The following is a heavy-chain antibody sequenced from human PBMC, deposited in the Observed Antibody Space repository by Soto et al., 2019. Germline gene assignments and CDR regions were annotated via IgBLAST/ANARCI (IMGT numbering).Heavy chain of an antibody. CDR3: AKDSNYDTSGFDY. V-gene: IGHV3-9*01. CDR2: ISWNSGSV. D-gene: IGHD3-22*01. CDR1: GFNFDNYA. J-gene: IGHJ4*02. Sequence: EVQLVESGGGLVQPGRSLRLSCAASGFNFDNYAMHWVRQVPGKGLEWVSGISWNSGSVAYADSVKGRFTISRDNAKNSLYLQMNSLGPDDTALYYCAKDSNYDTSGFDYWGQGTLVTVSS.